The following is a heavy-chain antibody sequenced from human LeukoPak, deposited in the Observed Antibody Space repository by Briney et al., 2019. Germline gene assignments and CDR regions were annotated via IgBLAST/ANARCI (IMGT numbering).Heavy chain of an antibody. D-gene: IGHD2-2*01. CDR3: ARAPDCSSTSCSLWFDR. V-gene: IGHV4-59*01. Sequence: SETLSLTCTVSGGSISSYYWSWIRQPPGKGLEGIGYIYYSGSTNYNPSLKSRVTISVDTSKNQFSLKLSSVTAADTAVYYCARAPDCSSTSCSLWFDRWGQGTLVTVSS. J-gene: IGHJ5*02. CDR1: GGSISSYY. CDR2: IYYSGST.